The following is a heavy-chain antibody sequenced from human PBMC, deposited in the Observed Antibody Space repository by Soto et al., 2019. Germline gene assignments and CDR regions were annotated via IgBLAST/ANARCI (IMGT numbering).Heavy chain of an antibody. J-gene: IGHJ6*02. CDR1: GFTFSSYS. CDR3: ASDSQQASYYGMDV. CDR2: ISSVSSTI. V-gene: IGHV3-48*01. Sequence: EVQLVESGGGLVQPGGSLRLSCAASGFTFSSYSMNWVRQAPGKGLEWVSYISSVSSTIYYADSVKGRFTVSRDNAKNSLYLQMNSLRAEDTAVYYCASDSQQASYYGMDVRGQGTTVTVSS.